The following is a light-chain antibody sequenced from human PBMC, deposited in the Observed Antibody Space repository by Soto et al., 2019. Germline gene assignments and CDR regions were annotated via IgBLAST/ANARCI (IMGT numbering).Light chain of an antibody. CDR3: HQYGSLPRT. Sequence: EIVLTQSPGTLSLSPGERATLSCRASQSISSDTLAWYQQIPGQAPRLLIYAASYRATGVPDRFSGSGSGTDFTLTISRLDPEDFAVYYYHQYGSLPRTFGQGTKLEIK. J-gene: IGKJ2*01. V-gene: IGKV3-20*01. CDR2: AAS. CDR1: QSISSDT.